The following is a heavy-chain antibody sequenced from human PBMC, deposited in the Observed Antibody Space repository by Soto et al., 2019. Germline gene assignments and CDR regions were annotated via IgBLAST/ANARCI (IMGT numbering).Heavy chain of an antibody. D-gene: IGHD4-17*01. Sequence: QITLKESGPTLVKPTQTLTLTCTFSGFSLTTSGVGVGWIRQPPGKALEWLALIYWDDDKRYSTFLKSRLTINKDTSKNQVVLAITNMDPVDTATYYCAHRDYVEYFAYWGQGTLVNVSS. CDR3: AHRDYVEYFAY. J-gene: IGHJ4*02. CDR1: GFSLTTSGVG. V-gene: IGHV2-5*02. CDR2: IYWDDDK.